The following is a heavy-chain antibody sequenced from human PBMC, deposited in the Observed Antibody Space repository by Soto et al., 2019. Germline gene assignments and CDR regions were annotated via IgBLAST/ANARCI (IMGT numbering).Heavy chain of an antibody. CDR1: EFSFGGYA. CDR2: ISGSGASA. J-gene: IGHJ4*02. D-gene: IGHD5-18*01. V-gene: IGHV3-23*01. Sequence: EVQLLESGGGLVQPGGSLRLSCAASEFSFGGYAMSWVRQAPGRGLEWGSSISGSGASAFYAASVRGRFTISRDNTWNTVSLQMNSLRAEDTALYYCAKGSRGYTTYYFDYWGQGTRITVSS. CDR3: AKGSRGYTTYYFDY.